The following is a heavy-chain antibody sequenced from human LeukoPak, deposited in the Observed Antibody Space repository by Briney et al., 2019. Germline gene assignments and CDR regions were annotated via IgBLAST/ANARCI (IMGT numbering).Heavy chain of an antibody. J-gene: IGHJ2*01. D-gene: IGHD3-22*01. CDR2: ISGRGGRT. CDR1: GFTLCNYV. CDR3: AKVVIRSALIVVVFTTADDRYLDL. V-gene: IGHV3-23*01. Sequence: QIGGSPRDSRAASGFTLCNYVMSWGRPAPRERLGWGSGISGRGGRTNYADSVKGRLTISRDNSNHTLYLQMDSLRAEDTAVYYCAKVVIRSALIVVVFTTADDRYLDLWGRGTLVTVSS.